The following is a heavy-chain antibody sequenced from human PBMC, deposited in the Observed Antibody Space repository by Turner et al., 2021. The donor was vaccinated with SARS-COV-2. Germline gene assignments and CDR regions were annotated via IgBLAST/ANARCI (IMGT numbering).Heavy chain of an antibody. Sequence: QVQLVESGGGVVQPGRSLRLSCAASGLTFSNYAMHWVRQAPGKGLEWVAVMSFDGNHKFYADSVKGRFTISRDNAKQSLYLQMNSLRADDTAVYYCARDSGYYRFDFWGQGTLVTVSS. D-gene: IGHD3-22*01. CDR1: GLTFSNYA. V-gene: IGHV3-30*04. J-gene: IGHJ4*02. CDR3: ARDSGYYRFDF. CDR2: MSFDGNHK.